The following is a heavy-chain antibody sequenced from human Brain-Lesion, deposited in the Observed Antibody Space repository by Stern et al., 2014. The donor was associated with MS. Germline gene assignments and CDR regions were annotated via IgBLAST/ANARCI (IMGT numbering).Heavy chain of an antibody. J-gene: IGHJ4*02. CDR2: ISAYKGET. CDR3: AREGFAGAHDY. Sequence: QVQLVESETEVKNPGASVKISCKASGYTFTTFAITWVRHLPGQGLEWMARISAYKGETKNAQKFEGRVTLATDTSSDTAYMELRSLTSDDTAVYYCAREGFAGAHDYWGQGTLVTVSS. CDR1: GYTFTTFA. V-gene: IGHV1-18*01.